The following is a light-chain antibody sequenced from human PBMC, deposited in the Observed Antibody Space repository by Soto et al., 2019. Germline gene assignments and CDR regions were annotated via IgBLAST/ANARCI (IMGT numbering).Light chain of an antibody. V-gene: IGKV4-1*01. CDR3: QHYYSTST. J-gene: IGKJ2*01. CDR1: QSVFYSSNNKNY. CDR2: WAS. Sequence: DIVMTQSPDSLAVSLGERATINCKSSQSVFYSSNNKNYLAWYQQKPGQPPKLLIYWASTRESGVPDRFSGSGSGTDFTLTISSLQAEDVAVYYCQHYYSTSTFGQGTKLEIK.